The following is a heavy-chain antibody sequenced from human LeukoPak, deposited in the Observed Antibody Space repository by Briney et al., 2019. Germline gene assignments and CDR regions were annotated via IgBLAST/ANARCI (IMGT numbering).Heavy chain of an antibody. CDR2: ISSDSGVI. V-gene: IGHV3-48*01. J-gene: IGHJ4*02. CDR1: GFTFDRYM. D-gene: IGHD2-8*01. Sequence: QPGGSLRLSCTVSGFTFDRYMMNWVRQAPGKGLEWLAYISSDSGVIYYADSVRGRFTISRDNAQKSLYLEMKSLRVEDTARYYCVREMAYWGQGALVTVSS. CDR3: VREMAY.